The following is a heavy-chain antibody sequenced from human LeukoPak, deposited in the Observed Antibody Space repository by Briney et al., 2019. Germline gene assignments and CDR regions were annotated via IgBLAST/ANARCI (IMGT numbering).Heavy chain of an antibody. CDR3: AKNLDIVVEPTTTGGDY. Sequence: GGSLRLSCAASGFTFSSHEMNWVRQAPGKGLEWVSYISSSGSTIYYADSVRGRFTISRDNAKNSLYLQMNSLRAEDTAVYFCAKNLDIVVEPTTTGGDYWGQGTLVTVSS. CDR1: GFTFSSHE. V-gene: IGHV3-48*03. CDR2: ISSSGSTI. J-gene: IGHJ4*02. D-gene: IGHD2-2*01.